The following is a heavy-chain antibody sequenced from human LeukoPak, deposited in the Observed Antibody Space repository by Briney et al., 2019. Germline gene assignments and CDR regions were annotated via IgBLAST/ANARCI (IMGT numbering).Heavy chain of an antibody. Sequence: PSETLSLTCAVSGGSISSGGYSWSWIRQPPGKGLEWIGYIYHSGSTYYNPSLKSRVTISVDRSKNQFSLKLSSVTAADTAVYYCARGESTMVRGVIILPAGYFDLWGRGTLVTVSS. CDR1: GGSISSGGYS. CDR3: ARGESTMVRGVIILPAGYFDL. J-gene: IGHJ2*01. D-gene: IGHD3-10*01. V-gene: IGHV4-30-2*01. CDR2: IYHSGST.